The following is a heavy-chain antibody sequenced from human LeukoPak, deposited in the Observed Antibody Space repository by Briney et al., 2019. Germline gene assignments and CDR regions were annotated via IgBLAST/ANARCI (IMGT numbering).Heavy chain of an antibody. V-gene: IGHV4-34*01. Sequence: SETLSLTCAVYVRSFSGYYWRWIRHPPGKGLEWIGEINNSGSTNYNPSLKSRVTISVDKSKNQFSMKLRSVTAADTAVYYCARSSNRVAVAGTGFYMDVWGKGTTVTVSS. J-gene: IGHJ6*03. D-gene: IGHD6-19*01. CDR1: VRSFSGYY. CDR3: ARSSNRVAVAGTGFYMDV. CDR2: INNSGST.